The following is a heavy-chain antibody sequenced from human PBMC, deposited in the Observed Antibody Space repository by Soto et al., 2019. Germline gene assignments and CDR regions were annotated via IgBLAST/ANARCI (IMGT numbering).Heavy chain of an antibody. J-gene: IGHJ3*02. CDR3: ALDGYDAFDI. CDR1: EFTFSNYA. D-gene: IGHD5-12*01. V-gene: IGHV3-23*01. Sequence: GGSLRLSCAASEFTFSNYAMSWVRQAPGKGLEWVSSISDNGDTTYYADSVKGRFTISRDNSKNTLYLQMNSLRAEDTAVYYCALDGYDAFDIWGQGTMVTVSS. CDR2: ISDNGDTT.